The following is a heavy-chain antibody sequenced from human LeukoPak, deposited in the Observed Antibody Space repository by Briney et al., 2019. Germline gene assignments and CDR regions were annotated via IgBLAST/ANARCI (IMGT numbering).Heavy chain of an antibody. CDR2: ITSNGGST. Sequence: GGSLRLSWSASGFTFSLYAMHWVRQAPGRGLEYVSAITSNGGSTYYADSVKGRFTISRDNSKNTLYLHMSTLRPEDTAVYYCAYSSGYYHWGQGTLVTVSS. V-gene: IGHV3-64D*06. D-gene: IGHD3-22*01. CDR3: AYSSGYYH. J-gene: IGHJ1*01. CDR1: GFTFSLYA.